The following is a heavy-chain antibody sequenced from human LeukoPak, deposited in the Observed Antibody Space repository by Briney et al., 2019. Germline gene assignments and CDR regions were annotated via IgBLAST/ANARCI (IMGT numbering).Heavy chain of an antibody. CDR3: ARDVDSSGRLGAFDI. CDR1: GFTFSSYG. Sequence: GRSLRLSCAASGFTFSSYGMHWVRQPPGKGLEWVAVIWYDGSNKYYADSVKGRFTISRDNSKNTLYLQMNSLRAEDTAVYYCARDVDSSGRLGAFDIWGQGTMVTVSS. V-gene: IGHV3-33*01. CDR2: IWYDGSNK. D-gene: IGHD3-22*01. J-gene: IGHJ3*02.